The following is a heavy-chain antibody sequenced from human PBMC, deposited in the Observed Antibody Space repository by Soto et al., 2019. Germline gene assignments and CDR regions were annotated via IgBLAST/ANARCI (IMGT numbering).Heavy chain of an antibody. D-gene: IGHD3-22*01. J-gene: IGHJ5*02. CDR2: IIPIFGTT. CDR1: GGTFGSDA. Sequence: QVHLMQSGAEVKKPGSSVKVSCKASGGTFGSDAITWVRQAPGQGLEWVGRIIPIFGTTNYAQNLQGRVTISADKSTLTSDMELNSLTSDDTALYYCARDRTDSGYYTNWLDPWGQGTQVTVSS. CDR3: ARDRTDSGYYTNWLDP. V-gene: IGHV1-69*06.